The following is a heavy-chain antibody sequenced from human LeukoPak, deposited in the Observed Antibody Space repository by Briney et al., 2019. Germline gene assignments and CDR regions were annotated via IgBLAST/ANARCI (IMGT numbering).Heavy chain of an antibody. CDR3: ARDAAPYDSSGYYFDY. J-gene: IGHJ4*02. D-gene: IGHD3-22*01. Sequence: GGSLRLSCAASGFTFSSYSMNWVRQAPGKGLEWVSYISSSSSTIYYADSVKGRFTISRDNAKNSLYLQMNSLRAEDTAVYYCARDAAPYDSSGYYFDYWGQGTLVTVSS. CDR1: GFTFSSYS. CDR2: ISSSSSTI. V-gene: IGHV3-48*04.